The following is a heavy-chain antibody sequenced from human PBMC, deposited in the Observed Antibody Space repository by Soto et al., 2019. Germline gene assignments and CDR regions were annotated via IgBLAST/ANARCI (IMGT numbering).Heavy chain of an antibody. CDR3: ARVLYYGSGTSDY. CDR2: INHSGST. J-gene: IGHJ4*02. Sequence: SETLSLTCAVYGGSFSGYYWSWIRQPPGKGLEWIGEINHSGSTNYNPSLKSHVTISVDTSKNQFSLQLTSVTAADTAVYYCARVLYYGSGTSDYWGQGTLVTVSS. V-gene: IGHV4-34*01. D-gene: IGHD3-10*01. CDR1: GGSFSGYY.